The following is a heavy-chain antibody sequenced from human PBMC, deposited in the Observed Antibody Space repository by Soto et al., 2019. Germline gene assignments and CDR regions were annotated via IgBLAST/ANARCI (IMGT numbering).Heavy chain of an antibody. J-gene: IGHJ4*02. Sequence: QVQLQESGPGLVKPSETLSLTCSISGDSISRYYWSWIRQSAGKGLEWIGRTYISGDTNYNPSLKSRVTMSVSTSKXQLSLKLSSVTAADTAVYYCAREYTETVDGPTPYYFDYWGQGTPVTVSS. CDR2: TYISGDT. CDR3: AREYTETVDGPTPYYFDY. CDR1: GDSISRYY. D-gene: IGHD6-19*01. V-gene: IGHV4-4*07.